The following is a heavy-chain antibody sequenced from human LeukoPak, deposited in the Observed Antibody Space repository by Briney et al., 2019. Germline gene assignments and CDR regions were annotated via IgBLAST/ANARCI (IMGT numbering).Heavy chain of an antibody. V-gene: IGHV4-34*01. D-gene: IGHD5-18*01. CDR2: INHSGST. J-gene: IGHJ4*02. Sequence: SETLSLTCAVYGGSFSGYYWSWIRQPPGKGLEWIGEINHSGSTNYNPSLKSRVTISVDTSKDQFSLKLSSETAADTAVYYCARGGGIQLWLRGFDYWGQGTLVTVSS. CDR3: ARGGGIQLWLRGFDY. CDR1: GGSFSGYY.